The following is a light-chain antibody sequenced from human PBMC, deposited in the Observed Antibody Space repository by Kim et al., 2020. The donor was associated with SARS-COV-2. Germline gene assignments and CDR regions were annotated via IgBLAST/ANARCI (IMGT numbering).Light chain of an antibody. CDR3: CSYTSSSTL. Sequence: PGQSITIPCTGTSSDVGGYNYVSWYQQHPGKAPKLMIYDVSKRPSGVSNRFSGSKSGNTASLTISGLQAEDEADYYCCSYTSSSTLFGGGTQLTVL. J-gene: IGLJ3*02. V-gene: IGLV2-14*04. CDR1: SSDVGGYNY. CDR2: DVS.